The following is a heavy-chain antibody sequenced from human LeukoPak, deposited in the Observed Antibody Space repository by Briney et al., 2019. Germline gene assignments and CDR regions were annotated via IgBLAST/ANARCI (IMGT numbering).Heavy chain of an antibody. V-gene: IGHV4-4*07. CDR2: IYTSGST. CDR1: GGSISSYY. Sequence: SETLSLTCPVSGGSISSYYWSWIRQPAGKGLEWIGRIYTSGSTNYNPSLKSRVTMSVDTSKNQFSLKLSSVTAADTAVYYCARDAEGIDYGDFYTLYYWGQGTLVTVSS. CDR3: ARDAEGIDYGDFYTLYY. J-gene: IGHJ4*02. D-gene: IGHD4-17*01.